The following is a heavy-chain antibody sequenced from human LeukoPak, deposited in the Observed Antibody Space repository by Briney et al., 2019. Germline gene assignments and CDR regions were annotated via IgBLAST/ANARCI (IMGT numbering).Heavy chain of an antibody. CDR1: GFTVSSNY. CDR2: TYSGGST. Sequence: GGSLRLSCAASGFTVSSNYMSWVRQAPGKGLEWVSVTYSGGSTYYADSVKGRFTISRDNSKNTLYLQMNSLRTEDTAVYYCAGSYVIRSFDYWGQGTLVTVSS. V-gene: IGHV3-66*01. J-gene: IGHJ4*02. D-gene: IGHD3-16*01. CDR3: AGSYVIRSFDY.